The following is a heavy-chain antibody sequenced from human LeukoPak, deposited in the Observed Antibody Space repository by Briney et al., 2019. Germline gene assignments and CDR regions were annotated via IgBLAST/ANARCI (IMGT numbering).Heavy chain of an antibody. CDR3: ASFGQDIVVVPAAMPGDY. J-gene: IGHJ4*02. Sequence: PGGSLRLSCAASGFTFSSYAMSWVRQAPGKGLEWVSAISGSGGSTYYADSVKGRFTISRDNSKNTLYLQMNSLRAEDTAVYYCASFGQDIVVVPAAMPGDYWGQGTLVTVSS. CDR1: GFTFSSYA. CDR2: ISGSGGST. V-gene: IGHV3-23*01. D-gene: IGHD2-2*01.